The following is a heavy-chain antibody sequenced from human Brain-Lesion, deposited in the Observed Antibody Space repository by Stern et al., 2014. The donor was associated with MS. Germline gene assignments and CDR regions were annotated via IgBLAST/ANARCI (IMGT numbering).Heavy chain of an antibody. CDR1: GFTFSSYS. V-gene: IGHV3-21*01. Sequence: EVQLVESGGGLVKPGGSLRLSCAASGFTFSSYSMNWVRQAPGKGLEWVSSISSSISYIYYADSVKGRFTISRDNAKNSLYLQMNSLRAEDTAVYYCARDQGGKYYDSSGYYSDAFDIWGQGTMVTVSS. D-gene: IGHD3-22*01. CDR2: ISSSISYI. CDR3: ARDQGGKYYDSSGYYSDAFDI. J-gene: IGHJ3*02.